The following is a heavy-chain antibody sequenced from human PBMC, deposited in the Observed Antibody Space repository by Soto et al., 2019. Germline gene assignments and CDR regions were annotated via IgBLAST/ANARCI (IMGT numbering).Heavy chain of an antibody. CDR3: ARAINHYDFWSGYPFYFDY. J-gene: IGHJ4*02. D-gene: IGHD3-3*01. CDR2: IYYSGST. CDR1: GGSVSSGSYY. Sequence: LSLTCTVSGGSVSSGSYYWSWIRQPPGKGLEWIGYIYYSGSTNYSPSLKNRVTKSVDTSKNQFSLKLSSVTAAETAVYYCARAINHYDFWSGYPFYFDYWGQGTLVTVSS. V-gene: IGHV4-61*01.